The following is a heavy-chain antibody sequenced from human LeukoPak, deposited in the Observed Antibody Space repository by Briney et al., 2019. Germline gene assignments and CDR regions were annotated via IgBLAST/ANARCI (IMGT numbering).Heavy chain of an antibody. CDR2: ISSSGSTI. Sequence: PGGSLRLSCAASGFTFSDYYMSWIRQAPGKGLEWVSYISSSGSTIYYADSVKGRFTISRDNAKNSLYLQMNSLRAEDTAVYYCARDAGGEDFWSGYYTGYFDYWGQGTLVTVSS. V-gene: IGHV3-11*01. D-gene: IGHD3-3*01. CDR1: GFTFSDYY. CDR3: ARDAGGEDFWSGYYTGYFDY. J-gene: IGHJ4*02.